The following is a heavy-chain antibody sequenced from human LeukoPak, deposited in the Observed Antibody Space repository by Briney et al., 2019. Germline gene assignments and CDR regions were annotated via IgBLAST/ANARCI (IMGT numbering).Heavy chain of an antibody. CDR1: GFTFSSYS. CDR2: ISSSSSYI. V-gene: IGHV3-21*01. D-gene: IGHD6-13*01. CDR3: ARDRGSSWLNDAIDI. Sequence: GGSLRLSCAASGFTFSSYSMNWVRQAPGKGLEWVSSISSSSSYIYYADSVKGRFTISRDNAKNSLYLQMNSLRAEDTAVYYCARDRGSSWLNDAIDIWGQGTMVTVSS. J-gene: IGHJ3*02.